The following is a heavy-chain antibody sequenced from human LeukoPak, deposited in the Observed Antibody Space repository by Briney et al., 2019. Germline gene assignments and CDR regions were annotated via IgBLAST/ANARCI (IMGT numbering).Heavy chain of an antibody. Sequence: GGSLRLSCAASGFTFDDYGMSWVRQAPGKGLEWVSGINWNGGSTGYADSVKGRFTISRDNAKNSLYLRMNSLRAEDTALYYCARGVDSSGYYYSRHYYYYMDVWGKGTTVTVSS. CDR2: INWNGGST. D-gene: IGHD3-22*01. V-gene: IGHV3-20*04. J-gene: IGHJ6*03. CDR3: ARGVDSSGYYYSRHYYYYMDV. CDR1: GFTFDDYG.